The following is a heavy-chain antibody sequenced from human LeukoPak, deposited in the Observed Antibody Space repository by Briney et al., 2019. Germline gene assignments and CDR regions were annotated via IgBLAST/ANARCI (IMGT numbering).Heavy chain of an antibody. CDR1: GYTCSINN. D-gene: IGHD2-2*01. CDR2: INPNSGGT. Sequence: SVTLSLTGSGYTCSINNFYWCRLAPGQGLEWMGWINPNSGGTNYAQKFQGRVTMTRDTSISTAYMELSRLSSNDTAVYYCARDSCSSTSSLIIYDYWGQGTLVTVSS. V-gene: IGHV1-2*02. CDR3: ARDSCSSTSSLIIYDY. J-gene: IGHJ4*02.